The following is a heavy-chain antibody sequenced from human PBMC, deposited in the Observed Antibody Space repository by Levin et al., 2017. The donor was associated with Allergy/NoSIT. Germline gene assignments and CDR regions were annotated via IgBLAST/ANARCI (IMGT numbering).Heavy chain of an antibody. CDR2: ISGSGGST. J-gene: IGHJ3*02. CDR3: AKAPDGDYDLGAFDI. D-gene: IGHD4-17*01. Sequence: ASVKVSCAASGFTFSSYAMSWVRQAPGKGLEWVSAISGSGGSTYYADSVKGRFTISRDNSKNTLYLQMNSLRAEDTAVYYCAKAPDGDYDLGAFDIWGQGTMVTVSS. CDR1: GFTFSSYA. V-gene: IGHV3-23*01.